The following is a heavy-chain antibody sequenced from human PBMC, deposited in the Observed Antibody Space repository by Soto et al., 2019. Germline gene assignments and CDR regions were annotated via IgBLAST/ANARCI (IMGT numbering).Heavy chain of an antibody. D-gene: IGHD2-2*01. CDR1: GGSINSYY. CDR3: AGDLCTSATCYPPSDYHSGMNG. Sequence: KTSETLSLTCTVSGGSINSYYWSWIRQPPGKGLEWIGYIFYSENTNYNPLLKSRVTMSIDTSKYQFFLNLISVTAADTGVYYCAGDLCTSATCYPPSDYHSGMNGWGQGNTVIFSS. J-gene: IGHJ6*02. CDR2: IFYSENT. V-gene: IGHV4-59*01.